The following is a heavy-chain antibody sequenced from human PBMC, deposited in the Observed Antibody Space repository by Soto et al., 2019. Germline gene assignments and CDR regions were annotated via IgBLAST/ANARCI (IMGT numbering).Heavy chain of an antibody. CDR2: LYSGGSS. J-gene: IGHJ4*02. CDR3: AHSSGHLYYFDS. Sequence: EQLVESGGGLIQPGGSLRISCAFSGLTVSRNYMSWVRQAPGKGLDWVSVLYSGGSSSYAESVKGRFTISRDSSKNILFLQMNSLRPEDTAIYYCAHSSGHLYYFDSWGQGTLVTVSS. CDR1: GLTVSRNY. D-gene: IGHD3-22*01. V-gene: IGHV3-53*01.